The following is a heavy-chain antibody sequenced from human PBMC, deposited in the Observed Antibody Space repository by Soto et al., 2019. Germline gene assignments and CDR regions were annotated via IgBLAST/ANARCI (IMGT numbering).Heavy chain of an antibody. D-gene: IGHD3-22*01. CDR1: GGSISSSSYY. CDR3: ARHCRPYYYDSSGYYPGWFDP. V-gene: IGHV4-39*01. J-gene: IGHJ5*02. Sequence: QLQLQESGPGLVKPSETLSLTCTVSGGSISSSSYYWGWIRQPPGKGLEWIGSISYSGSTYYNPSHKSRVTISVDTSKNQFSLKLSSVTAADTAVYYCARHCRPYYYDSSGYYPGWFDPWGQGTLVTVSS. CDR2: ISYSGST.